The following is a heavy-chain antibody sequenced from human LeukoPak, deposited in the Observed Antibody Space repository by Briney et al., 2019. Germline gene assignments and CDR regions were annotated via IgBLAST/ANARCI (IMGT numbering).Heavy chain of an antibody. V-gene: IGHV1-8*01. CDR1: GYTFTSYD. J-gene: IGHJ5*02. CDR3: ARGQLSPYDFGFDP. CDR2: MNPNSGNT. Sequence: GASVMVSCKASGYTFTSYDINWVRQATGQGLEWMGWMNPNSGNTGYAQKFQGRVTMTRNTSISTAYMELSSLRSEDTAVYYCARGQLSPYDFGFDPWGQGTLVTVSS. D-gene: IGHD3-3*01.